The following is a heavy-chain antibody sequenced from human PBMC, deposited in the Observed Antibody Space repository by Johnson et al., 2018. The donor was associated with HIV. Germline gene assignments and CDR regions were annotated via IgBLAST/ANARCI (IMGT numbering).Heavy chain of an antibody. Sequence: QVQLVESGGGVVQPGRSLRLSCAASGFTFSYYSMHWVRQAPGKGLEWVAVISHDGSNKYYADSVRGRFTISRDNAKNSLYLQMNSLRAEDTALYYCARRGGSGWSAFDIWGQGTIVTVSS. D-gene: IGHD6-19*01. CDR2: ISHDGSNK. CDR1: GFTFSYYS. V-gene: IGHV3-30-3*01. J-gene: IGHJ3*02. CDR3: ARRGGSGWSAFDI.